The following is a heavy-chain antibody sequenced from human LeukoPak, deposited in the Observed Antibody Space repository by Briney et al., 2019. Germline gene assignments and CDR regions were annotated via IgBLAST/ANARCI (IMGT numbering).Heavy chain of an antibody. CDR2: INRDGSER. CDR3: ARRNAMDV. J-gene: IGHJ6*02. Sequence: GGSLRLSCAASGFTFSTSWMSWVRQVPGKGLEWVANINRDGSERYYVDSVKGRFTISRDDAKSSLYLQMSSLRAEDTTAYYCARRNAMDVWGQGTTVIVFS. CDR1: GFTFSTSW. V-gene: IGHV3-7*03.